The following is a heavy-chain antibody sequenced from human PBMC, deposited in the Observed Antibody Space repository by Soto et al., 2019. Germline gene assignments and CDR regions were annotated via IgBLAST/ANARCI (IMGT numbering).Heavy chain of an antibody. Sequence: QVQLVQSGAEVKKPGASVKVSCKASGYTFTSYDINWVRQATGQGLEWMGWMNPNSGNTGYAQKFQDRVTMTTTTSISTAYMELSSLISDDMAVYYCARGGKLRITRVRGVKLYYYYMDVWGKGTTVTVSS. J-gene: IGHJ6*03. CDR1: GYTFTSYD. V-gene: IGHV1-8*01. CDR2: MNPNSGNT. CDR3: ARGGKLRITRVRGVKLYYYYMDV. D-gene: IGHD3-10*01.